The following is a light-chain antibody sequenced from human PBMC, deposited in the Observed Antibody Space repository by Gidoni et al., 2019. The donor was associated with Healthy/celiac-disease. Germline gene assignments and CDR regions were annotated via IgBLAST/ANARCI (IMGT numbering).Light chain of an antibody. CDR2: DAS. V-gene: IGKV1-33*01. Sequence: DIQMTQSPSSLSASVGDRVTITCQASQDISNYLNWYQQKPGKAPKLLIYDASNLETGVPSRFSGSGSGTDFTFTISSLQPEDIATYYCQQYDNLSALTSGGGTKVEIK. J-gene: IGKJ4*01. CDR3: QQYDNLSALT. CDR1: QDISNY.